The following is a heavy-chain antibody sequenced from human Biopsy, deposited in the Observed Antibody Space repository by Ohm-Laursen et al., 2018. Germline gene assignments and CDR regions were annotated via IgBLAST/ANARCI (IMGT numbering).Heavy chain of an antibody. J-gene: IGHJ2*01. CDR3: ARRPYGGTRYWYFDL. V-gene: IGHV4-31*01. CDR1: GGSVSSGGFY. CDR2: IYYSGTT. D-gene: IGHD4-23*01. Sequence: TLPLTCSVSGGSVSSGGFYWSWIRQHPGKGLEWIRYIYYSGTTYYNPSLKSLVTISVDTSKNQFSLKLNSVTAADTAVYYCARRPYGGTRYWYFDLWGRGTLVTVSS.